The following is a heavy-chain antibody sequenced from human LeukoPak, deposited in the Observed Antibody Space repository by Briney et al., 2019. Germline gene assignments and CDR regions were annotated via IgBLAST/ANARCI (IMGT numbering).Heavy chain of an antibody. Sequence: LAGGSLRLSCAASGISVAANYIAWVRQAPGEGLQFVSFLYTGGTTDYEDSVKGRFTISRDNSKDTVYLQMNTLRPEDTDVYFCARLRTQVGSTSQERWFDPWGQGTLVTVSS. D-gene: IGHD2-2*01. CDR2: LYTGGTT. CDR3: ARLRTQVGSTSQERWFDP. CDR1: GISVAANY. J-gene: IGHJ5*02. V-gene: IGHV3-53*01.